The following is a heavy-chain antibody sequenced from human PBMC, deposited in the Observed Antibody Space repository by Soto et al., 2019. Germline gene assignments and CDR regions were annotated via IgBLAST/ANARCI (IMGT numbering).Heavy chain of an antibody. CDR1: GYTFTSYG. CDR3: ARDRTIFGVVTTPYYYGMDV. J-gene: IGHJ6*02. CDR2: ISAYNGNT. D-gene: IGHD3-3*01. V-gene: IGHV1-18*01. Sequence: QVQLVQSGAEVKKPGASVKVSCKASGYTFTSYGISWVRQAPGQGLEWMGWISAYNGNTNYAQKLQGRVTMTTDKSKSTAYMELRSLRSDDTAVYYCARDRTIFGVVTTPYYYGMDVWGQGTTVTVSS.